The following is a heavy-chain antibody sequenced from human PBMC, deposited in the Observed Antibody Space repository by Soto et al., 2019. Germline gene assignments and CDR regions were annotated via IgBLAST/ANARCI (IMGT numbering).Heavy chain of an antibody. V-gene: IGHV4-59*01. CDR1: GGSMSSYY. CDR3: ARDGEVGQAAFDI. Sequence: SETLSVTCTVSGGSMSSYYWSWIRQPPGKGLEWIGYIYYSGSINYNPSLKSRVTISADTSKNQFSLKLNSVTAADTAVYYCARDGEVGQAAFDIWGQGTMVAVSS. D-gene: IGHD3-3*01. CDR2: IYYSGSI. J-gene: IGHJ3*02.